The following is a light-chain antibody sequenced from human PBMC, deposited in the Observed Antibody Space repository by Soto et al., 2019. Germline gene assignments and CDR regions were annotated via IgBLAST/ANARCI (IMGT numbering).Light chain of an antibody. CDR1: QSVSSN. V-gene: IGKV3-15*01. CDR3: QQYNSDSPT. Sequence: EIVMTQSPATLSVSPGERATLSCRASQSVSSNLAWYQQKPGQAPRLLIYGASTRATGIPARFSGSGSGTEFTLTISSLQPDDFATYYCQQYNSDSPTFGQGTKVDI. CDR2: GAS. J-gene: IGKJ1*01.